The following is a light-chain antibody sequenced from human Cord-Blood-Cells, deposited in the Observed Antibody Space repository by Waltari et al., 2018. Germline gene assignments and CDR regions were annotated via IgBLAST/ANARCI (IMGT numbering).Light chain of an antibody. Sequence: QSALTQPPSVSGSPGQSITISCTGTISDVGSFNLVSCYQQHPGKAPKLMFYEGSKRPSGVSKLFSGSKSGNTASLTISGLQSEDEADYYCCSYAGSSTWVFGGGTKLTVL. J-gene: IGLJ3*02. CDR3: CSYAGSSTWV. V-gene: IGLV2-23*01. CDR2: EGS. CDR1: ISDVGSFNL.